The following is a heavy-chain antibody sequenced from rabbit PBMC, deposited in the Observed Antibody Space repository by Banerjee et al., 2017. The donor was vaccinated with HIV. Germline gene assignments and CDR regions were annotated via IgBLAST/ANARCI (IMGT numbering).Heavy chain of an antibody. D-gene: IGHD4-2*01. CDR1: GFSFSSSYY. V-gene: IGHV1S45*01. CDR2: IYTGSSGST. J-gene: IGHJ4*01. CDR3: ARSVAGRTWDVGYYFNL. Sequence: QEQLEESGGGLVQPEGSLTLTCTASGFSFSSSYYMCWVRQAPGKGLEWIGCIYTGSSGSTYYASWAKGRFTISKTSSTTVTLQMTSLTAADTATYFCARSVAGRTWDVGYYFNLWGQGTLVTVS.